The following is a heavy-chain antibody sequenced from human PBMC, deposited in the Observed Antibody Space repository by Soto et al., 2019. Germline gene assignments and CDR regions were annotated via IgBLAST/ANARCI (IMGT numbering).Heavy chain of an antibody. J-gene: IGHJ5*02. D-gene: IGHD2-15*01. Sequence: PSETLSLTCTVSGGSISSGGYYWSWIRQHPGKGLEWIGYIYYSGSTYYNPSLKSRVTISVDTSKNQFSLKLSSVTAADTAVYYCARTRRSGGIVVVVAAKSSGWFDPWGQGTLVTVSS. CDR2: IYYSGST. V-gene: IGHV4-31*03. CDR1: GGSISSGGYY. CDR3: ARTRRSGGIVVVVAAKSSGWFDP.